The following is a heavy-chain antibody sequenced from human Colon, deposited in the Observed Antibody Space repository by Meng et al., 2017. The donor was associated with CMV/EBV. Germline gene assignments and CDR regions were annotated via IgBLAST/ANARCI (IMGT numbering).Heavy chain of an antibody. CDR2: ISPYSGHT. J-gene: IGHJ4*02. D-gene: IGHD3-3*01. CDR1: GYTFTTFG. V-gene: IGHV1-18*01. Sequence: ASVTVSCKASGYTFTTFGISWLRQAPGQGPEWMGWISPYSGHTNSAPKFQGRVTLTTDTSTSTAYMDLRSLRSDDTAVYYCVRSLDDASGQFRDYWGQGPPVTVSS. CDR3: VRSLDDASGQFRDY.